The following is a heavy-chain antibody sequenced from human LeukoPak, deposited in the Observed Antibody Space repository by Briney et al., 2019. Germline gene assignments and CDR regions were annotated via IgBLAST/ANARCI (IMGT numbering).Heavy chain of an antibody. J-gene: IGHJ3*02. CDR2: IYYSGST. Sequence: SETLSLTCTVSGGSISSYYWSWIRQPPGKGLEWIGYIYYSGSTNYNPSLKSRVTISIDTSRNQFSLELTSVTAADTAVYYCARGYVDTLGYYFYASDIWGQGTMVTVSS. D-gene: IGHD3-22*01. CDR3: ARGYVDTLGYYFYASDI. V-gene: IGHV4-59*01. CDR1: GGSISSYY.